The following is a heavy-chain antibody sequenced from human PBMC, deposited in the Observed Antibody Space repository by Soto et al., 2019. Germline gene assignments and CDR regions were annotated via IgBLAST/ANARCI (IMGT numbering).Heavy chain of an antibody. CDR2: ISAYTGTT. CDR3: ARDSAVTGTGGTDY. V-gene: IGHV1-18*01. J-gene: IGHJ4*02. Sequence: QVQLVQSGAEVKKPGASVKVSCKASGFSFTSFGFSWVRQAPGQGLEWLGWISAYTGTTNYAQKVQGRLTMTTDTSTSTAYMELRSLRSDDTAVYYCARDSAVTGTGGTDYWGRGTLVTVSS. CDR1: GFSFTSFG. D-gene: IGHD6-19*01.